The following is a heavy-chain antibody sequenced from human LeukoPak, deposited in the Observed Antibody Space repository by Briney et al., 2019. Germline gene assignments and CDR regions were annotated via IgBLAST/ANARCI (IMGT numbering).Heavy chain of an antibody. CDR1: GGSISSYY. CDR2: IYYSGST. V-gene: IGHV4-59*06. D-gene: IGHD4-23*01. Sequence: SETLSLTCTVSGGSISSYYWSWIRQHPGKGLEWIGYIYYSGSTYYNPSLKSRVTISVDTSKNQFSLKLSSVTAADTAVYYCARDSLGGNLYFDYWGQGTLVTVSS. J-gene: IGHJ4*02. CDR3: ARDSLGGNLYFDY.